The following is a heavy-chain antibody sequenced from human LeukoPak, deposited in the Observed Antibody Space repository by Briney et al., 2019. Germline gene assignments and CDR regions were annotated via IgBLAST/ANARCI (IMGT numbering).Heavy chain of an antibody. Sequence: ASVKVSCKSSGYTFTSYDINWVRQATGQGLERRGGMNPNSGHTCYAHKSQCRVTLTRNTSVRTSYMELSSLTSDDTAMFYCARSGMVANVWMDSWGQGTLVTVSS. V-gene: IGHV1-8*01. CDR1: GYTFTSYD. CDR3: ARSGMVANVWMDS. J-gene: IGHJ5*01. CDR2: MNPNSGHT. D-gene: IGHD2-15*01.